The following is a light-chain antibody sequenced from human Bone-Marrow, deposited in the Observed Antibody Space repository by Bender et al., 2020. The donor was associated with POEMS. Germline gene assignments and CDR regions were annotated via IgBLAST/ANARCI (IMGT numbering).Light chain of an antibody. CDR2: QDS. Sequence: SYELTQPPSVSVSPGQTASITCSGDKLRDGYVCWYQQKPGQSPVVILYQDSKRPSGIPERFSGSNSGNTATLTISGTQSTDEADYFCQVWDFSTNHCVFGPGTKVTVL. CDR1: KLRDGY. V-gene: IGLV3-1*01. J-gene: IGLJ1*01. CDR3: QVWDFSTNHCV.